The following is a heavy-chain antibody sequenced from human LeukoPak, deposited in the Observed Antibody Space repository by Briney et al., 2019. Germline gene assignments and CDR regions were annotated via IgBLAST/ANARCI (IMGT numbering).Heavy chain of an antibody. CDR1: GYTFTSYY. V-gene: IGHV1-46*01. CDR3: ARDLQDTAMVTYPYYYYGMDV. CDR2: INPSGGSA. D-gene: IGHD5-18*01. J-gene: IGHJ6*02. Sequence: GAPVKVSCKASGYTFTSYYMHWVRQAPGQGLEWMGLINPSGGSASYAQKFQGRVTMTRDTSTSTVYMELSSLRSEDTAVYYCARDLQDTAMVTYPYYYYGMDVWGQGTTVTVSS.